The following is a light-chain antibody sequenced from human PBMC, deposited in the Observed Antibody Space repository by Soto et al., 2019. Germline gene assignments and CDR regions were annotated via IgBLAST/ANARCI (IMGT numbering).Light chain of an antibody. CDR3: QSYDSSRDVV. Sequence: QSVLTQPPSVSGAPGQRVTISYTGSSSNIVAGYDVHWYQQLPGTAPKLLIYGNSNRPSGVPDRFSGSKSGTSASLAITGLQAEDEADYYCQSYDSSRDVVFGGGTKLTVL. CDR1: SSNIVAGYD. CDR2: GNS. V-gene: IGLV1-40*01. J-gene: IGLJ2*01.